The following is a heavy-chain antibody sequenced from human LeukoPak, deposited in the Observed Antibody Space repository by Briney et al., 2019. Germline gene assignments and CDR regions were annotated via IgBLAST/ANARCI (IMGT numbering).Heavy chain of an antibody. J-gene: IGHJ4*02. CDR2: ISYDGSNK. CDR1: GFTFSSYG. V-gene: IGHV3-30*18. CDR3: AKAPYYYDSSGYPRSPPDY. Sequence: GGSLRLSCAASGFTFSSYGMHWVRQAPGKGLEGVAVISYDGSNKYYADSVKGRFTISRDNSKNTLYLQMNSLRAEDTAVYYCAKAPYYYDSSGYPRSPPDYWGQGTLVTVSS. D-gene: IGHD3-22*01.